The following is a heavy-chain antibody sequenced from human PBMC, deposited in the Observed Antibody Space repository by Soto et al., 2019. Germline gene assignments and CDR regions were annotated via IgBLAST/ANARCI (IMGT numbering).Heavy chain of an antibody. V-gene: IGHV1-18*01. D-gene: IGHD2-8*01. Sequence: ASLKGSCKASGHALTSDGISWGRQTPGQGLEWMGWISAYNGNTNYAQKLQGRVTMTTDTSTSTAYMELRSLRSDDTAVYYCASGGMVYALYHWFDPWGQAILVTVSS. J-gene: IGHJ5*02. CDR2: ISAYNGNT. CDR3: ASGGMVYALYHWFDP. CDR1: GHALTSDG.